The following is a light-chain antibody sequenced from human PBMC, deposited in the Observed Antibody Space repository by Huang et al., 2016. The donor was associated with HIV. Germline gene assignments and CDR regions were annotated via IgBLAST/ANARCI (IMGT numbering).Light chain of an antibody. V-gene: IGKV4-1*01. CDR1: QSVLYSSNKKNY. CDR3: QQYYSTPA. J-gene: IGKJ1*01. CDR2: WAS. Sequence: DIVMNQSPDSLPVFLGERATINCKSSQSVLYSSNKKNYLAWYQQKPGQPPKRLRYWASGREAGVPDRFRGSGSGTEFTLTINNLQAEDVAVYYCQQYYSTPAFGQGTNVDI.